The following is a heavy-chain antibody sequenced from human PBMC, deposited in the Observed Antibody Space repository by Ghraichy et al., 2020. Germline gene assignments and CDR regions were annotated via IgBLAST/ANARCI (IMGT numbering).Heavy chain of an antibody. Sequence: GGSLRLSCAASGFTFSRNAMSWVRQAPGKGLEWVSVISGNGGNTYYADSVKGRFTISRDFSKNTLYLQMSSLRAEDTAVYYCAREKDSSVWYPPDYWGQGTLVTASS. CDR3: AREKDSSVWYPPDY. CDR1: GFTFSRNA. V-gene: IGHV3-23*01. J-gene: IGHJ4*02. D-gene: IGHD6-19*01. CDR2: ISGNGGNT.